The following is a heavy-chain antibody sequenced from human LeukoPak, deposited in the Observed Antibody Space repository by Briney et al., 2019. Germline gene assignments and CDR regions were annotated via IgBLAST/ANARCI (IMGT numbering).Heavy chain of an antibody. CDR1: GFTFSNYW. D-gene: IGHD2-15*01. CDR2: NKHDGSEN. J-gene: IGHJ4*02. Sequence: GGSQTLSCAASGFTFSNYWMTWARQAPGEGLEWVANNKHDGSENYYLHSVKGRFTISRDNAKSSMWLQMNSLRDDDTAVYYCARDQTPFYWGQGPLVTVSS. CDR3: ARDQTPFY. V-gene: IGHV3-7*01.